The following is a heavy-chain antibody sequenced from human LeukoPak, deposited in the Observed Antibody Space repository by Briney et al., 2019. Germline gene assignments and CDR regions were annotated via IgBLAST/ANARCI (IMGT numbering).Heavy chain of an antibody. J-gene: IGHJ6*02. V-gene: IGHV4-30-2*01. CDR3: ARAVTYGSGSYYKGYYYGMDV. Sequence: SQTLSLTCTVSGGSISSGGYYWSWIRQPPGKGLEWIGYIYHSGSTYYNPSLKSRVTISVDRSKNQFSLKLSSVTAADTAVYYCARAVTYGSGSYYKGYYYGMDVWGQGTTVTASS. CDR2: IYHSGST. D-gene: IGHD3-10*01. CDR1: GGSISSGGYY.